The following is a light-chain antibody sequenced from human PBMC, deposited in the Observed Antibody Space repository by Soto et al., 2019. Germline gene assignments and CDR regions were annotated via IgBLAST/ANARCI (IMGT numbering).Light chain of an antibody. J-gene: IGKJ2*01. CDR3: QQYNNWPRT. Sequence: ETVMTQSPATLSVSPGERATLSCRASQSINSNLAWYQKKFGQAPRLLIYGAFTRATGIPARFSGSGSGAEFTLTINSLQSEDVAVYYCQQYNNWPRTFGQGTKLEIK. CDR2: GAF. V-gene: IGKV3-15*01. CDR1: QSINSN.